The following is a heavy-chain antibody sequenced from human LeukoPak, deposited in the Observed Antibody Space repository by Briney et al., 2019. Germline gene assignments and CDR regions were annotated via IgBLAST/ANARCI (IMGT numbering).Heavy chain of an antibody. D-gene: IGHD6-13*01. V-gene: IGHV4-34*01. CDR3: ARVMQQQLGGPYYYYYYYMDV. CDR1: GGSFSGYY. Sequence: PSETLSLTXAVYGGSFSGYYWSWICQPPGKGLEWIGEINHSGSTNYNPSLKSRVTISVDTSKNQFSLKLSSVTAADTAVYYCARVMQQQLGGPYYYYYYYMDVWGKGTTVTVSS. CDR2: INHSGST. J-gene: IGHJ6*03.